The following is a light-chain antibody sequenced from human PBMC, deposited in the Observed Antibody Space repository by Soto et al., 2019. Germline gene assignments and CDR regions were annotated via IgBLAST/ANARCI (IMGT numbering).Light chain of an antibody. CDR3: NSYSSTSFYV. J-gene: IGLJ1*01. CDR2: QVT. CDR1: GSDIATFNY. Sequence: QSVLAQPASMSGSPGQSITISCTGSGSDIATFNYVSWYQQYPGKAPKLLIYQVTSRASGVSHRFSGSKSGNTAALTISGLQHEDEEEYSCNSYSSTSFYVFGTGTKVTVL. V-gene: IGLV2-14*01.